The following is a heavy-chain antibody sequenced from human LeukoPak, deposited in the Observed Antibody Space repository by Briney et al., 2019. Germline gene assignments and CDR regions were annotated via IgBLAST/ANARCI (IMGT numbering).Heavy chain of an antibody. V-gene: IGHV1-18*01. CDR1: GYTFTSYG. CDR3: ARKPRGLPSSSYYTDV. Sequence: ASVKVSCKASGYTFTSYGISWVRQAPGQGLEWMGWISAYNGNTNYAQKLQGRVTMTTDTSTSTAYMELRSLRSDDTAVYYCARKPRGLPSSSYYTDVWGKGTTVTVSS. J-gene: IGHJ6*03. D-gene: IGHD5-18*01. CDR2: ISAYNGNT.